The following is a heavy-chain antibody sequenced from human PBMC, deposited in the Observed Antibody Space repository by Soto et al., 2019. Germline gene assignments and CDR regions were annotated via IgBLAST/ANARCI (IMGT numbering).Heavy chain of an antibody. CDR3: AREDTAIRSVGY. Sequence: EVQLVESGGGLVQPGGSLRLSCAASGFTVSSNYMSWVRQAPGKGLEWVSVIYSGGSTYYADSVKGRFTISRDNSKNTLYLQMNSLRAEDTAVYYCAREDTAIRSVGYWGQGTLVTVSS. J-gene: IGHJ4*02. CDR1: GFTVSSNY. CDR2: IYSGGST. D-gene: IGHD5-18*01. V-gene: IGHV3-66*01.